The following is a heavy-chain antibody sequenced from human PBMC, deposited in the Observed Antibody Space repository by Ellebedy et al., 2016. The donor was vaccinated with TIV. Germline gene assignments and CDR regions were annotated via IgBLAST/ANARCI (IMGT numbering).Heavy chain of an antibody. V-gene: IGHV1-69*13. CDR2: IIPMFGTT. Sequence: SVKVSCEASGGSFTNYVIAWVRQAPGQGLEWMGGIIPMFGTTNYAQKIQGRVTITADESTGTSNMVLTSLRSEDTAMYYCARLDAITDSVSWGHGTLVTVSS. D-gene: IGHD5-24*01. CDR3: ARLDAITDSVS. CDR1: GGSFTNYV. J-gene: IGHJ5*01.